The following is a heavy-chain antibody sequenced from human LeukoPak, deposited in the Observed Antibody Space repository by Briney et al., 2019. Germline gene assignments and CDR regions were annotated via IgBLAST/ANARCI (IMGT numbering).Heavy chain of an antibody. CDR2: FDPEDGET. CDR1: GYTLTELS. CDR3: ATGVSLWFGEPYGAFDV. Sequence: ASVKVSCKVSGYTLTELSMHWVRQAPGKGLEWMGGFDPEDGETIYAQKFQGRVTMTEDTSTDTAYMELSSLRSEDTAVYYCATGVSLWFGEPYGAFDVWGQGTMVTVSS. J-gene: IGHJ3*01. V-gene: IGHV1-24*01. D-gene: IGHD3-10*01.